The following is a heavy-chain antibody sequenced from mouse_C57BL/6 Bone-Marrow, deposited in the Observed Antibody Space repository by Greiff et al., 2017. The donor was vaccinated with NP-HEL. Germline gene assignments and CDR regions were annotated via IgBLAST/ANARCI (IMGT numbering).Heavy chain of an antibody. CDR3: ARRLITTVVDAMDY. Sequence: VQLQQSGPELVKPGASVKLSCKASGYTFTSYDINWVKQRPGRGLEWIGWIYPRDGSTKYNEKFKGKATLTVDTSSSTAYMELHSLTSEDSAVYFCARRLITTVVDAMDYWGQGTSVTVSS. CDR1: GYTFTSYD. V-gene: IGHV1-85*01. J-gene: IGHJ4*01. CDR2: IYPRDGST. D-gene: IGHD1-1*01.